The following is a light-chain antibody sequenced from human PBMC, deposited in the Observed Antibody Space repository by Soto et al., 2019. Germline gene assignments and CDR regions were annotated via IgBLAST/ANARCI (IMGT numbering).Light chain of an antibody. CDR1: QGISSY. CDR3: QNYNSSPFT. J-gene: IGKJ4*01. Sequence: DIQMTQSPSSLSASVGDRATITCRASQGISSYLAWYQQKPGKVPKLLIYAASTLQSGVPSRFSGSGSGTDFTLTISSLQPEDFATYYCQNYNSSPFTFGGGTKVEIK. V-gene: IGKV1-27*01. CDR2: AAS.